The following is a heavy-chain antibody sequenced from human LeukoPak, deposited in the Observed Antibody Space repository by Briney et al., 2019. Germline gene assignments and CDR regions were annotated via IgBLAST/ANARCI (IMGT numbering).Heavy chain of an antibody. V-gene: IGHV1-2*02. J-gene: IGHJ6*03. CDR3: ARVAVLATVTTDYYYMDV. CDR2: INPNSGGT. Sequence: ASVKVSCKASGYTFTGYYMHWVRQAPGQGLEWMGWINPNSGGTNYAQKFQGRVTMTRDTSISTAYMELSRLRSDDTAVYYCARVAVLATVTTDYYYMDVWGKGTTVTVSS. D-gene: IGHD4-17*01. CDR1: GYTFTGYY.